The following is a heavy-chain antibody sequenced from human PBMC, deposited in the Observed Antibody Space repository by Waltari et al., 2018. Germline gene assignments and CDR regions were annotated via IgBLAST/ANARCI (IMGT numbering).Heavy chain of an antibody. CDR3: AKDSGYATYYYYYYMDV. Sequence: QVQLVESGGGVVQPGGSLRLSCAASGFTFSSYGMHWVRQAPGKGLEWVAFIRYDGSNKYYADSVQGRFTISRDNSKNTLYLQMNSLRAEDTAVYYCAKDSGYATYYYYYYMDVWGKGTTVTVSS. CDR2: IRYDGSNK. J-gene: IGHJ6*03. D-gene: IGHD5-12*01. V-gene: IGHV3-30*02. CDR1: GFTFSSYG.